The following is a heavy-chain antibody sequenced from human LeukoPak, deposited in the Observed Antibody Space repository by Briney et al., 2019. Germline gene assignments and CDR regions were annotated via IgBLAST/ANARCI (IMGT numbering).Heavy chain of an antibody. CDR1: GGSISRGSYH. J-gene: IGHJ4*02. D-gene: IGHD5-24*01. CDR2: FYTSGTP. CDR3: ARNRDGYNSFDY. V-gene: IGHV4-61*02. Sequence: SQTLSLTCTVSGGSISRGSYHWSWICQPAGKGLEWIGRFYTSGTPNYNPSLKSRVTILVDTSRNQYSLKLNSVTAADTAVYYCARNRDGYNSFDYWGQGTLVTVSS.